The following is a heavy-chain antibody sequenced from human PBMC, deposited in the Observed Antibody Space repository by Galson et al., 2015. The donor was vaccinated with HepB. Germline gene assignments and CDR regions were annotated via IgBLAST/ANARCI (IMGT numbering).Heavy chain of an antibody. Sequence: SLRLSCAASRFTFSSYAMTWVRQSPGEGLEWVSSILESGGSTYYADSVKGRFTISRDNSKDTLYLQMNSLRAEDTAVYYCAKDRGGYVWYFDLWGRGSLVTVSS. J-gene: IGHJ2*01. V-gene: IGHV3-23*01. CDR1: RFTFSSYA. CDR2: ILESGGST. CDR3: AKDRGGYVWYFDL. D-gene: IGHD3-16*01.